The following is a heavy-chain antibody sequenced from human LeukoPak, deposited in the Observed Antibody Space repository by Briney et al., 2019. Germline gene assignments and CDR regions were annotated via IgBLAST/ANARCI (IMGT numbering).Heavy chain of an antibody. D-gene: IGHD1-26*01. CDR1: GFTFSAYA. J-gene: IGHJ4*02. CDR3: ARGGSYVHY. CDR2: INSGGSAI. Sequence: GGSLRLSCEASGFTFSAYAMTWVRQAPGKGLEWVSYINSGGSAIYYADSVKGRFTISRDNAKNSLYLQMNSLRADDTAVYYCARGGSYVHYWGQGTLVTVSS. V-gene: IGHV3-48*03.